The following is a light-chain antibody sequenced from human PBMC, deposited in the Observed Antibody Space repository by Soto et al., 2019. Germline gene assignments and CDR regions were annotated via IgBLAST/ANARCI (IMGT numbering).Light chain of an antibody. CDR2: PAS. CDR1: QGISNY. J-gene: IGKJ5*01. CDR3: QKYNSAPPT. V-gene: IGKV1-27*01. Sequence: DIQMTQSPSSLSASVGDRVTITCRASQGISNYLAWYQQKPGKVPRLLIYPASTLQSGVPSRFSGSGSGTDFTLPISSLQPEDVATYYCQKYNSAPPTFGQGTRLEIK.